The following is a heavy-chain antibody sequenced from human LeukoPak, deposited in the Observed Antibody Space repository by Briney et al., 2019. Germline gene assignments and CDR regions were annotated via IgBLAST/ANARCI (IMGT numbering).Heavy chain of an antibody. CDR1: GFTSSSDT. CDR3: ATPPAG. J-gene: IGHJ4*02. Sequence: VECLRLSCAASGFTSSSDTTNWVRQAPGKRLEWVSFISRGSSYIYYADTVQGRFTISRDTAQNSLYLQVNSLRAEDTAVYYCATPPAGWGQGTLVTVSS. CDR2: ISRGSSYI. V-gene: IGHV3-21*01.